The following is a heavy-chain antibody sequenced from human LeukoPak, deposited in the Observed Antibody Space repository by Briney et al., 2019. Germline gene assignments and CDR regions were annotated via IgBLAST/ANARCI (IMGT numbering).Heavy chain of an antibody. CDR2: ISYDGSNK. CDR3: VNTMVRGVIITSLTLWY. CDR1: GFTFSSYA. V-gene: IGHV3-30*04. J-gene: IGHJ4*02. D-gene: IGHD3-10*01. Sequence: PGRSLRLSCAASGFTFSSYAMHWVRQAPGKGLEWVAVISYDGSNKYYADSVKGRFIISRDNSKNTLYLQMNSLRAEDTAVYYCVNTMVRGVIITSLTLWYWGQGTLVTVSS.